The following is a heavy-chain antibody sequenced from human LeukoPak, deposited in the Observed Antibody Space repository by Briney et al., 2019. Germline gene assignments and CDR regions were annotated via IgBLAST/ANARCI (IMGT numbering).Heavy chain of an antibody. CDR2: IYSGGST. CDR1: GFTFSSYS. D-gene: IGHD6-19*01. Sequence: GGSLRLSCAASGFTFSSYSMNWARQAPGKGLEWVSVIYSGGSTYYADSVKGRFTISRDNSKNTLYLQMNSLRAEDTAVYYCARSLAYSSGWYGDAFDIWGQGTMVTVSS. CDR3: ARSLAYSSGWYGDAFDI. V-gene: IGHV3-66*01. J-gene: IGHJ3*02.